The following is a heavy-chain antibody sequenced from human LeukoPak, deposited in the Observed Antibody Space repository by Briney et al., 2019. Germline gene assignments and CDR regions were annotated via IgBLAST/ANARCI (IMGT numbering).Heavy chain of an antibody. CDR3: ARPFRGGSRPYFDY. V-gene: IGHV4-61*02. CDR2: IYTSGST. D-gene: IGHD1-26*01. J-gene: IGHJ4*02. Sequence: SQTLSLTCTVSGGSISSGSYYWSWIRQPAGKGLEWIGRIYTSGSTNYNPSLKSRVTISVDTSKNQFSLKLSSVTAAVTAVYYCARPFRGGSRPYFDYWGQGTLVTVSS. CDR1: GGSISSGSYY.